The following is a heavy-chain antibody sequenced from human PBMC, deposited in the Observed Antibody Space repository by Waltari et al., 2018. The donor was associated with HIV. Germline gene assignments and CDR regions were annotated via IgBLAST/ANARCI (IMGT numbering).Heavy chain of an antibody. CDR1: GFTFSDYY. D-gene: IGHD2-15*01. CDR2: IMTPGSAI. V-gene: IGHV3-11*01. J-gene: IGHJ4*01. CDR3: ASRGVWCSAISCYGL. Sequence: QVQLVESGGNLVNPGGSLRLSCAASGFTFSDYYMSWIRQAPGKGMEWISQIMTPGSAIYYADSVKGRFTSSRDNSKNSLYLQRNNLRAEDTAVYFCASRGVWCSAISCYGLWGHGTLVTVSS.